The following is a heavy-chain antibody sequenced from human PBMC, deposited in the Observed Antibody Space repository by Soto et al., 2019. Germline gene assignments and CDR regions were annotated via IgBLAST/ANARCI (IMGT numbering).Heavy chain of an antibody. J-gene: IGHJ4*02. CDR1: GYTFTSYA. CDR2: INAGNGNT. V-gene: IGHV1-3*01. D-gene: IGHD3-9*01. Sequence: QVQLVQYGAEVKKPGASVKVSCKASGYTFTSYAMHWVRQAPGQRLEWMGWINAGNGNTKYSQKFQGRVTITRDTSASTAYMELSRLRSEDTAVYYSARDGTHYDILTGWGQGTLVTVSS. CDR3: ARDGTHYDILTG.